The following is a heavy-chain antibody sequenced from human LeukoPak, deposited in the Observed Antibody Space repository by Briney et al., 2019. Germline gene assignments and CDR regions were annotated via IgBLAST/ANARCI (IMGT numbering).Heavy chain of an antibody. Sequence: GGSLRLSCAASGFTFSSYSMNWVRQAPGKGLEWVSYISYSSSTIYYADSVKGRFTISRDNAKNSLYLQMNSLRAEDTAVYYCARGKTSQNIVTRKTYNWFDPWGQGTLVTVSS. CDR3: ARGKTSQNIVTRKTYNWFDP. CDR1: GFTFSSYS. J-gene: IGHJ5*02. D-gene: IGHD2/OR15-2a*01. CDR2: ISYSSSTI. V-gene: IGHV3-48*01.